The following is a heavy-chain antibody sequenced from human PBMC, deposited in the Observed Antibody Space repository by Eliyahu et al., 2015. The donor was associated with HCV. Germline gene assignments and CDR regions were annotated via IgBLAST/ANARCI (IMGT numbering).Heavy chain of an antibody. CDR2: ISDSRGGT. D-gene: IGHD3-3*01. J-gene: IGHJ4*02. V-gene: IGHV3-23*01. Sequence: VQLLESGGGLVQPGGSLRLSCXAXXFXFSSYAMSWVSQAPGKGLEWVSTISDSRGGTYYADSVKGRFTISRDNSKNTLFLQMSSLRAEDTAVYYCAKGGSFGVVTPIDYWGQGTLVTVSS. CDR3: AKGGSFGVVTPIDY. CDR1: XFXFSSYA.